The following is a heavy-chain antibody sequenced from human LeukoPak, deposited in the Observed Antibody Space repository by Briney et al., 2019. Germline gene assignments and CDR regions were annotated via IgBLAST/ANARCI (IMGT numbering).Heavy chain of an antibody. CDR1: GFTVSSNY. CDR2: IFSGGST. CDR3: ARGASGYYWTY. D-gene: IGHD3-22*01. V-gene: IGHV3-66*01. J-gene: IGHJ4*02. Sequence: GGSLRLSCAASGFTVSSNYMSWVRQAPGKGLEWVSVIFSGGSTYYADSVKGRFTISRDNFKNTLYLQMNSLRAEDTAVYYCARGASGYYWTYRGQGTLVTVSS.